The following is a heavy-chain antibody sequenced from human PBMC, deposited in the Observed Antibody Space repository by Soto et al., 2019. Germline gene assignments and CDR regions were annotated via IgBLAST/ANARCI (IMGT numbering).Heavy chain of an antibody. CDR1: GFTFSSYA. V-gene: IGHV3-23*01. D-gene: IGHD4-17*01. CDR3: AKDLRDYDVEGPFDY. CDR2: ISGSGGST. Sequence: GGSLRLSCAASGFTFSSYAMSWVRQAPGKGLEWVSAISGSGGSTYYADSVKGRFTISRDNSKNTLYLQMNSLRAEDTAVYYCAKDLRDYDVEGPFDYWGQGTLVTVSS. J-gene: IGHJ4*02.